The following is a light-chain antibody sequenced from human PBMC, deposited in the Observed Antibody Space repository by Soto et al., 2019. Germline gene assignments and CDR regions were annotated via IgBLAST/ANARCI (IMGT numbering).Light chain of an antibody. V-gene: IGKV1-12*01. J-gene: IGKJ5*01. Sequence: DIQVTQSPASMAASVGDRGTITCRASQDIGNWMTWYQQKPGKAPKLLIYSASTLVRGVPSRFSGSGSGTEFTLTISGLQPEDSLTYYCQQAKSFPITFGQGTRLEIK. CDR1: QDIGNW. CDR3: QQAKSFPIT. CDR2: SAS.